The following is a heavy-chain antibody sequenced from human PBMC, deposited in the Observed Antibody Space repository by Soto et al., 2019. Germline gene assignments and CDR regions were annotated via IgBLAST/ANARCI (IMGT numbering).Heavy chain of an antibody. V-gene: IGHV3-23*01. CDR3: AKVSSIVVVPAAGGNWFDP. Sequence: GGSLRLSCAASGFTFSSYAMSWVRQAPGKGLEWVSAISGSGGSTYYADSVKGRFTISRDNSKNTLYLQMNSLRAEDTAVYYCAKVSSIVVVPAAGGNWFDPWGQGTLVTVSS. CDR1: GFTFSSYA. D-gene: IGHD2-2*01. J-gene: IGHJ5*02. CDR2: ISGSGGST.